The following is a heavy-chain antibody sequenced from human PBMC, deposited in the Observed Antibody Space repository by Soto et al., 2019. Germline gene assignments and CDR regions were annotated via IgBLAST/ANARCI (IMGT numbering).Heavy chain of an antibody. D-gene: IGHD3-9*01. CDR2: IYYSGST. CDR1: GGSISSYY. J-gene: IGHJ4*02. Sequence: QVQLQESGPGLVKPSETLSLTCTVSGGSISSYYWSWIRQPPGKGLEWIGYIYYSGSTNYNPSLKSRVTISVDTPKNQFSLKLSSVTAADTAVYYCARGLYRLTYYDILTGYFDYWGQGTLVTVSS. V-gene: IGHV4-59*01. CDR3: ARGLYRLTYYDILTGYFDY.